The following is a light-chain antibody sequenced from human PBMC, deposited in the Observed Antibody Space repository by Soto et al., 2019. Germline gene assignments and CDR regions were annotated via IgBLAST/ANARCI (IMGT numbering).Light chain of an antibody. CDR2: DAS. CDR1: QNIKTY. J-gene: IGKJ1*01. V-gene: IGKV1-5*01. Sequence: DIQMTQSPSTLSASVGDRVSINCRASQNIKTYLNWYQQKPGKAPKLLIYDASSLESGVPQRFSGSGSGTEFTLTISSLQTDDFSTYYCQQYHSYWTFGQGTKVDI. CDR3: QQYHSYWT.